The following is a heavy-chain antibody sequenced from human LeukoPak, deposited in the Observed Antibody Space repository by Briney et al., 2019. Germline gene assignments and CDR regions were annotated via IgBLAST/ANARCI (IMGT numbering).Heavy chain of an antibody. D-gene: IGHD1-26*01. CDR2: INPNSGGT. CDR3: AGSWSNDAFDI. CDR1: AYTFTGYY. Sequence: GAPVTVSCTASAYTFTGYYMHWVRQAPGQGLEWMGWINPNSGGTNYAQEFQGRVTMTRDTSISTAYMELSRLRSDDTAVYYCAGSWSNDAFDIWGQGTMVTVSS. V-gene: IGHV1-2*02. J-gene: IGHJ3*02.